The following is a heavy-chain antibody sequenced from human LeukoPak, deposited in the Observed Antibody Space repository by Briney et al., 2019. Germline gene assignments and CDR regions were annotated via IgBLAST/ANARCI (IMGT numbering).Heavy chain of an antibody. CDR3: ARDGIAAADY. CDR1: GGSISSSSYY. D-gene: IGHD6-13*01. V-gene: IGHV4-39*07. CDR2: IYYSGST. Sequence: SETLSLTCTVSGGSISSSSYYWGWIRQPPGKGLEWIGSIYYSGSTYYNPSLKSRVTISVDTSKNQFSLKLSFVTAADTAVYYCARDGIAAADYWGQGTLVTVSS. J-gene: IGHJ4*02.